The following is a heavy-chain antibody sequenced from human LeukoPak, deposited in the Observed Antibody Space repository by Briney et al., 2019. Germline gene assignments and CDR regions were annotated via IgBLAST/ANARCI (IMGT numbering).Heavy chain of an antibody. CDR1: GFTFSSYW. D-gene: IGHD5-18*01. CDR2: INSDGSST. J-gene: IGHJ1*01. V-gene: IGHV3-74*01. Sequence: GGSLRLSCAASGFTFSSYWMHWVRQAPGKGLVWVSRINSDGSSTSYADSVKGRFTISRDNAKNTLYLQMNSLRAEDTAVYYCARQNRKSELPWIQLCLQHWGQGTLVTVSS. CDR3: ARQNRKSELPWIQLCLQH.